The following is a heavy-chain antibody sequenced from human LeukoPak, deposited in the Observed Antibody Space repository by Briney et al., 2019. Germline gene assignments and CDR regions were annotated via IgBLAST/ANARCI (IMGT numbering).Heavy chain of an antibody. D-gene: IGHD4-23*01. V-gene: IGHV4-39*07. CDR2: IYYSGST. CDR3: ARGDRWRGRYFDY. Sequence: PSETLSLTCTVSGGSISSSSYYWGWIRQPPGKGLEWIGSIYYSGSTYYNPSLKSRVTISVDTSKNQFSLKLSSVTAADTAVYYCARGDRWRGRYFDYWGQGTLVTVSS. J-gene: IGHJ4*02. CDR1: GGSISSSSYY.